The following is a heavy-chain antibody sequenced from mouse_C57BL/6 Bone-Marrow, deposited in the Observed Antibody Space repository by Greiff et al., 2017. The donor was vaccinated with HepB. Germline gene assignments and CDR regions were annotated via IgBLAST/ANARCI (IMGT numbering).Heavy chain of an antibody. CDR3: ARPPLYSNLGMDY. D-gene: IGHD2-5*01. Sequence: QAQLQQPGAELVRPGTSVKLSCKASGYTFTSYWMHWVKPRPGEGLEWIGVIDPSDSYTNYNQKFKGKATLTVDTSSSTSYMQLSRLTSEDSAVYYCARPPLYSNLGMDYWGQGTSVTVSS. J-gene: IGHJ4*01. V-gene: IGHV1-59*01. CDR1: GYTFTSYW. CDR2: IDPSDSYT.